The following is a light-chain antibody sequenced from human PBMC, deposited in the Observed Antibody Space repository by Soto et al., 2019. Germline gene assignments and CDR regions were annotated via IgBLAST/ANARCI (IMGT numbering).Light chain of an antibody. CDR1: SGSVSTSYY. CDR2: STN. Sequence: QTVVTQEPSISVSPGGTVTLTCGLSSGSVSTSYYPSWYQQTPGQAPRTLIYSTNTRSSGVPDRFSGSILGNKAALTITGAQADDESDYYCGLYIGSGILFGGGTKLTVL. V-gene: IGLV8-61*01. J-gene: IGLJ2*01. CDR3: GLYIGSGIL.